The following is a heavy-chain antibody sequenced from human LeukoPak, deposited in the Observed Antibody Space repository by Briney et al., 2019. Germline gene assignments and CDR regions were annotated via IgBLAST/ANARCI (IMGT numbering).Heavy chain of an antibody. Sequence: GASVKVSCKASGHTFTSYAMHWVRQAPGQRPEWMGWINAGNGNTKYSQKFQGRVTITRDTSASTAYMELSSLRSEDTAVYYCARDTPDGDNDYWGQGTLVTVSS. CDR2: INAGNGNT. J-gene: IGHJ4*02. CDR1: GHTFTSYA. CDR3: ARDTPDGDNDY. V-gene: IGHV1-3*01. D-gene: IGHD4-17*01.